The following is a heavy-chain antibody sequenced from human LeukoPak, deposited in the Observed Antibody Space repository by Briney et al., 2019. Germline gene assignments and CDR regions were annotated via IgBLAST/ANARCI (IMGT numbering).Heavy chain of an antibody. CDR1: GFTFFNYA. J-gene: IGHJ4*02. D-gene: IGHD3-10*01. Sequence: GGSLRLSCAASGFTFFNYAMSWVRQSPGKGLEWVSIISGSGGNTNYADSVKGRFTISRDNSNNTLYLQMNSLRAEDTAVYYCAKDEAGFDYFDYWGQGSLVTVSS. CDR3: AKDEAGFDYFDY. CDR2: ISGSGGNT. V-gene: IGHV3-23*01.